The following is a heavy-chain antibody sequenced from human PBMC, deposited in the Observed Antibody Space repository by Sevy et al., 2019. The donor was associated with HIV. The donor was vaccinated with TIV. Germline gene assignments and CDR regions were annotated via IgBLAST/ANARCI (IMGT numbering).Heavy chain of an antibody. CDR2: ISYDGSNK. V-gene: IGHV3-30*18. Sequence: GGSLRLSCAASGFTFSSYGMHWVRHAPAKGLEGVAVISYDGSNKYYADSVKGRFTISRDNSKNTLYLQMNSLRAEDTAVYYCAKERSLGWNYHGMDVWGQGTTVTVSS. D-gene: IGHD6-19*01. CDR3: AKERSLGWNYHGMDV. CDR1: GFTFSSYG. J-gene: IGHJ6*02.